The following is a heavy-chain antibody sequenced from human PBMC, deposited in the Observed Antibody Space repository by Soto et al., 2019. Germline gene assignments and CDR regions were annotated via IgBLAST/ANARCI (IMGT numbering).Heavy chain of an antibody. J-gene: IGHJ6*02. Sequence: EVQLVESGGGVVRPGGSLRLSCAASGFTFDDYGMSWVRQAPGKGLEWVSGINWNGGSTGYADSVKGRFTISRDNAKNSLYLQMNSLRXXDTALYXXARAEXXGXENYYYGMDVWGQGTTVTVSS. CDR3: ARAEXXGXENYYYGMDV. V-gene: IGHV3-20*04. CDR2: INWNGGST. CDR1: GFTFDDYG. D-gene: IGHD5-12*01.